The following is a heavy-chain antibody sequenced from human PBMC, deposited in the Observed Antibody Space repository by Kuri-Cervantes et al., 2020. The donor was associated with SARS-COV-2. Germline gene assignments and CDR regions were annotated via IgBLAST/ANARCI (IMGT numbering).Heavy chain of an antibody. CDR2: INHSGST. Sequence: ESLKISCAAYGGSFSGYYLSWIRQPPGKGLEWIGEINHSGSTNYNPSLKSRVTISVDTSKNQFSLKLSSVTAADTAVYYCARVKSVVTPDIDYWGQGTLVTVSS. V-gene: IGHV4-34*01. CDR3: ARVKSVVTPDIDY. CDR1: GGSFSGYY. D-gene: IGHD4-23*01. J-gene: IGHJ4*02.